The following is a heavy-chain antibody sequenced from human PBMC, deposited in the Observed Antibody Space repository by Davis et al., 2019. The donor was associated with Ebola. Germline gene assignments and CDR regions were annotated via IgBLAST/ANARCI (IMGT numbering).Heavy chain of an antibody. CDR1: GFTFSSYG. CDR2: IWYDGSNK. J-gene: IGHJ6*04. CDR3: ARGFWGVNHYYYGMDV. V-gene: IGHV3-33*01. Sequence: PGGSLRLSCAASGFTFSSYGMHWVRQAPGKGLEWVAVIWYDGSNKYYADSVKGRFTISRDNSKNTLYLQMNSLRAEDTAVYYCARGFWGVNHYYYGMDVWGKGTTVTVSS. D-gene: IGHD3-16*01.